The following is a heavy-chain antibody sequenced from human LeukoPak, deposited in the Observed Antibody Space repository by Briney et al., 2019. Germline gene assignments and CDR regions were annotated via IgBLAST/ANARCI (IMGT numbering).Heavy chain of an antibody. V-gene: IGHV3-23*01. Sequence: GGSLRLSCAASGFTVSSNYMTWVRQAPGKGLEWVSAISGSGGSSYYADSVKGRFTISRDNSKNTVHLQMNSLRAEDTAVYYCAKDRDDTGITGAFDVWGQGTMVTVSS. CDR1: GFTVSSNY. CDR2: ISGSGGSS. CDR3: AKDRDDTGITGAFDV. J-gene: IGHJ3*01. D-gene: IGHD3-3*01.